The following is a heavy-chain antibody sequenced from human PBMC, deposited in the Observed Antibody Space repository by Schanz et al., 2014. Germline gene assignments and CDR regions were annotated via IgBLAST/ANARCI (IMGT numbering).Heavy chain of an antibody. CDR1: GFTVDSNY. Sequence: DVQVVESGGDLVQPGGSLRLSCAASGFTVDSNYMSWVRQAPGKGLEWVSIIYPDGSTNYGDSMKGRFTVSRDEWKNTLYLQMNSLIAEDTAVYYCAKCIGWYGRCAFDIWGQGTMVTVSS. V-gene: IGHV3-66*01. D-gene: IGHD6-19*01. CDR2: IYPDGST. J-gene: IGHJ3*02. CDR3: AKCIGWYGRCAFDI.